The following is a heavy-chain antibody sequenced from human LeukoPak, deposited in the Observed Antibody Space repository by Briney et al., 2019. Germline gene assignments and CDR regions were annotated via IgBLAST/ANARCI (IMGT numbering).Heavy chain of an antibody. CDR2: INRSGGST. Sequence: ASVKVSCKASGYTFTSYYMHWVRQAPGQGLEWMGIINRSGGSTSYAQKFQGRVTMTRDTSTSTVYMELSSLRSEDTAVYYCAREKGVEMATMDFDYWGQGTLVTVSS. CDR3: AREKGVEMATMDFDY. J-gene: IGHJ4*02. D-gene: IGHD5-24*01. CDR1: GYTFTSYY. V-gene: IGHV1-46*01.